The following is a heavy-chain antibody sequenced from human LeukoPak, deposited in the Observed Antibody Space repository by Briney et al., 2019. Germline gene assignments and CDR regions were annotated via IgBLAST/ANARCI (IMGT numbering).Heavy chain of an antibody. J-gene: IGHJ5*02. CDR2: IIPIFGTA. CDR1: GGTFSSYA. Sequence: ASVKVSCKASGGTFSSYAISWVRQAPGQGLEWMGGIIPIFGTANYAQKFQGRGTITADESTSTAYMELSSLRSEDTAVYYCARDGRPVVVPAAIVAGMHWFDPWGQGTLVTVSS. D-gene: IGHD2-2*01. V-gene: IGHV1-69*13. CDR3: ARDGRPVVVPAAIVAGMHWFDP.